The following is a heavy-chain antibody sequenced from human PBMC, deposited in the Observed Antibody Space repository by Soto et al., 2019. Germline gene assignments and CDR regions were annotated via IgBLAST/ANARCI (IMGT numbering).Heavy chain of an antibody. J-gene: IGHJ5*02. CDR3: AEGGGGYDT. Sequence: QVQLVQSGAEVKKPGSSVKVSCKASGGAFSSSSLNWVRQARGQGLEWMGGIIPMFGTTNYAQKFQGRVTITADESTSTAHMEVTNLRSEDKAVYFCAEGGGGYDTWGQGTLVTVSS. CDR1: GGAFSSSS. D-gene: IGHD3-22*01. CDR2: IIPMFGTT. V-gene: IGHV1-69*01.